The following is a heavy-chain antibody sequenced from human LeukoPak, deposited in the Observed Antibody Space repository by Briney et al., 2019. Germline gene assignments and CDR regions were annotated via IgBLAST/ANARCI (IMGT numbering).Heavy chain of an antibody. CDR1: GFTFSSYE. V-gene: IGHV3-48*03. CDR2: ISSSGSTI. CDR3: ARDEMNDSSGYVDAFDI. J-gene: IGHJ3*02. Sequence: GGSLRLSCAASGFTFSSYEMNWVRQAPGKGLEWVSYISSSGSTIYYADSVKGRFTISRDNAKNSLYLQMNSLRAEDTAVYYCARDEMNDSSGYVDAFDIWGQGTMVTVSS. D-gene: IGHD3-22*01.